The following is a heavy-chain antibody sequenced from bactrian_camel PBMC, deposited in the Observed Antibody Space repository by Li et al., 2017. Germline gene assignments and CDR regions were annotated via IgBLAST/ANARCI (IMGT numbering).Heavy chain of an antibody. CDR3: VTDLFGMGWVVDFAF. CDR2: VGETDGIT. Sequence: DVQLVESGGASVQAGGSLRLSCQTSGYTYSIHCMAWFRQVPGKEREHVAAVGETDGITYYADSVKGRFTVSRDNAKSTVYLHMNSLKSEDSAHYYCVTDLFGMGWVVDFAFWGQGTQVTVS. CDR1: GYTYSIHC. V-gene: IGHV3S59*01. D-gene: IGHD3*01. J-gene: IGHJ6*01.